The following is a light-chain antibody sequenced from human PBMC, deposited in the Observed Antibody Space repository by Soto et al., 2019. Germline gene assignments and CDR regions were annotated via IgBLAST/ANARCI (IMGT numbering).Light chain of an antibody. CDR3: SSYTISSTLVV. CDR1: SSDVGGYNF. J-gene: IGLJ2*01. Sequence: QSALTQPASVSGSPGQSITISCTGTSSDVGGYNFVAWYQQHPGKAPKLMIYDVSNRPSGVSNRFSGSKSGNTASLTISGLPAEDEADYHCSSYTISSTLVVFGGGTKLTVL. CDR2: DVS. V-gene: IGLV2-14*03.